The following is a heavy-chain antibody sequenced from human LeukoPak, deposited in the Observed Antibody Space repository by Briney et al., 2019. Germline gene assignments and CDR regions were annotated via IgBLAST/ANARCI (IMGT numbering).Heavy chain of an antibody. J-gene: IGHJ4*02. Sequence: SETLSLTCTVSGGSISSYYSSWIRQPPGKGLEWIGYIYYSGSTYYNPSLKSRITISVDTSKNQFSLKLSSVTAADTAVYYCARGVPPQYYFDYWGQGTLVTVSS. V-gene: IGHV4-59*12. CDR3: ARGVPPQYYFDY. CDR2: IYYSGST. D-gene: IGHD3-10*01. CDR1: GGSISSYY.